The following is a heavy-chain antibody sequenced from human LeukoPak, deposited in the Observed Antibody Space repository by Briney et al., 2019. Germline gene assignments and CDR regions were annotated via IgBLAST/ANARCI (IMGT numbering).Heavy chain of an antibody. D-gene: IGHD1/OR15-1a*01. CDR1: GGSFSGYY. Sequence: PSETLSLTCAVYGGSFSGYYWSWIRQPPVKGLEWIGEINHSGSTNYNPSLKSRVTISVDTSKNQFSLKLSSVTAADTAVYYCARGSNWNNFDYWGQGTLVTVSS. J-gene: IGHJ4*02. CDR2: INHSGST. V-gene: IGHV4-34*01. CDR3: ARGSNWNNFDY.